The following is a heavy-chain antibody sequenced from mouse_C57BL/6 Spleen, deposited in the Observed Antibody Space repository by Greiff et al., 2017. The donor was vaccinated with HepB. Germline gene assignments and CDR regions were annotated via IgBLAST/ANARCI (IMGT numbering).Heavy chain of an antibody. J-gene: IGHJ3*01. V-gene: IGHV5-9*01. CDR2: ISGGGGNT. CDR3: ASSKDSSGYYSFAY. CDR1: GFTFSSYT. D-gene: IGHD3-2*02. Sequence: EVNVVESGGGLVKPGGSLKLSCAASGFTFSSYTMSWVRQTPEKRLEWVATISGGGGNTYYPDSVKGRFTISRDNAKNTLYLQMSSLRSEDTALYYCASSKDSSGYYSFAYWGQGTLVTVSA.